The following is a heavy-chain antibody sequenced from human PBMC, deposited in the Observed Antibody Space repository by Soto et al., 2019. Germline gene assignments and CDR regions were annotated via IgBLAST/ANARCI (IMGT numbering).Heavy chain of an antibody. CDR2: IKQDGSEK. Sequence: GGPLRLSCAASGFTFSSYWMSWVRQAPGKGLEWVANIKQDGSEKYYVDSVKGRFTISRDNAKNSLYLQMNSLRAEDTAVYYCARGPPKAIFGVNYYYYYGMDVWGQGTTVTVSS. J-gene: IGHJ6*02. V-gene: IGHV3-7*05. CDR3: ARGPPKAIFGVNYYYYYGMDV. D-gene: IGHD3-3*01. CDR1: GFTFSSYW.